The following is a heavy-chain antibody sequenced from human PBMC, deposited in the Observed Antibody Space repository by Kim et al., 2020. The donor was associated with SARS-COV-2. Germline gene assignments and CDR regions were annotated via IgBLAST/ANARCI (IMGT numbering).Heavy chain of an antibody. V-gene: IGHV1-8*01. Sequence: GYAQKFQGRVTMTRNTSISTAYMELSSLRSEDTAVYYCARTPYRPYGMDVWGQGTTVTVSS. J-gene: IGHJ6*02. CDR3: ARTPYRPYGMDV.